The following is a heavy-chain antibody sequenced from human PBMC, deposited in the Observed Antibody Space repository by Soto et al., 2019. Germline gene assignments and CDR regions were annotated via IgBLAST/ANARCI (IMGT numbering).Heavy chain of an antibody. CDR1: GFIFSNYG. CDR2: ITNDGHLE. D-gene: IGHD5-12*01. CDR3: VRDDDKEANAPDY. J-gene: IGHJ4*02. Sequence: GGSPRLSCAAYGFIFSNYGMHWVRQAPGKGLEWVALITNDGHLEHYRDSVKGRFTISRDNSKNTLYLQMNSLRAEDTAVYYCVRDDDKEANAPDYWGQGALVTVSS. V-gene: IGHV3-33*01.